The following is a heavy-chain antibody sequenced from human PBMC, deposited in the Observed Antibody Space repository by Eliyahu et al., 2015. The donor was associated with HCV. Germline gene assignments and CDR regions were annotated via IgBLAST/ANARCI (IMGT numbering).Heavy chain of an antibody. CDR3: AKDTFGNYDSSDDAFDI. J-gene: IGHJ3*02. D-gene: IGHD3-22*01. V-gene: IGHV3-30*18. Sequence: QVQLVESGGGVVQPGRSLTLXCAASGFXFSTFGMHWVRQAPGKGLEWVAVISYDGNNESYGDSVRGRFTISRDNSKNTVYLQMDSLRAEDTAVYFCAKDTFGNYDSSDDAFDIWGQGTMVTVSS. CDR2: ISYDGNNE. CDR1: GFXFSTFG.